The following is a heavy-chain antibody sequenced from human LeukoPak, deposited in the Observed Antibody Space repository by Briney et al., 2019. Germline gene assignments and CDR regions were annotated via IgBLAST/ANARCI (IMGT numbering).Heavy chain of an antibody. D-gene: IGHD3-22*01. J-gene: IGHJ4*02. CDR2: IFPGDSDT. Sequence: GESLKISCKGSGYSFTSYWVGWVRQMPGKGLQWMGIIFPGDSDTRYSPPFQGRVTISVDKSISTAYLQWSSLKASDTAIYYCARSQVDSSGSFDYWGQGTLVTVSS. V-gene: IGHV5-51*01. CDR1: GYSFTSYW. CDR3: ARSQVDSSGSFDY.